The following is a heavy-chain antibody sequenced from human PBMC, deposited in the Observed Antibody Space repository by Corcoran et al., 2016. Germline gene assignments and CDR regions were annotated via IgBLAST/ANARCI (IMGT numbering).Heavy chain of an antibody. Sequence: QVQLQQWGAGLLKPSETLSLTCAVYGGSFSGYYWSWIRQPPGKGLEWIGEINHSGSTNYNPSLKSRVTISVDTSKNQFSLKLSSVTAADTAVYYCASSNCSGGSCYPYYFDYWGHGTLVTVSS. D-gene: IGHD2-15*01. J-gene: IGHJ4*01. CDR2: INHSGST. V-gene: IGHV4-34*01. CDR3: ASSNCSGGSCYPYYFDY. CDR1: GGSFSGYY.